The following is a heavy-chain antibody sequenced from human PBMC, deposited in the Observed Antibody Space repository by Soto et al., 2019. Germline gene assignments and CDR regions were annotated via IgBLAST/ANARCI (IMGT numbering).Heavy chain of an antibody. CDR1: GFTFSSYA. V-gene: IGHV3-30-3*01. J-gene: IGHJ6*02. Sequence: GGSLRLSCAASGFTFSSYAMHWVRQAPGKGLEWVAVISYDGSNKYYADSVKGRFTISRDNSKNTLYLQMNSRRAEDTAVYYCARVLEASELVVVVPWEGYYYGMDVWGQGTTVTVSS. CDR2: ISYDGSNK. CDR3: ARVLEASELVVVVPWEGYYYGMDV. D-gene: IGHD2-15*01.